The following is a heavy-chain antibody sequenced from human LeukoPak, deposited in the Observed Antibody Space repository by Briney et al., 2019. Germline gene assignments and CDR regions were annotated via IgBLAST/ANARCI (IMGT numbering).Heavy chain of an antibody. J-gene: IGHJ6*03. CDR3: ARDSFEGGYYYYLDV. Sequence: PSETLSLTCTVSGGSINSIDYYWSWIRQPAGKGPEWIGRVYSTGITKYNPSLKSRVIISVDTSKNQFSLKLNSVTATDTAVYYCARDSFEGGYYYYLDVWGKGTTVTVSS. CDR1: GGSINSIDYY. V-gene: IGHV4-61*02. CDR2: VYSTGIT. D-gene: IGHD3-16*01.